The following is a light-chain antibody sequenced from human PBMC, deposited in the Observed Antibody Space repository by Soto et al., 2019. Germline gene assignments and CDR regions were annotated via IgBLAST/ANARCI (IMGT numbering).Light chain of an antibody. CDR3: QQADSFPLT. J-gene: IGKJ4*01. Sequence: DIQMTQSPSSLSASVGDTVTITCRASQDISILLAWYQQKPGRAPKLLIYGASTLESWVPSRFSGRGSGTDFTLTISSLQPEDFATYFCQQADSFPLTFGGGTKVDI. V-gene: IGKV1-12*01. CDR1: QDISIL. CDR2: GAS.